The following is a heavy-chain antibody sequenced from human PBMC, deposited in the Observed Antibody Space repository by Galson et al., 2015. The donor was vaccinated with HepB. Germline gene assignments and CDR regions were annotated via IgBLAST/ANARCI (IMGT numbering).Heavy chain of an antibody. Sequence: SLRLSCAASGFTFSSYGMHWVRQAPGKGLEWVAVIWYDGSNKYYADSVKGRFTISRDNSKNTLYLQMNSLRAEDTAVYYCARSDYGDYGAIYGMDVWGQGTTVTVSS. D-gene: IGHD4-17*01. J-gene: IGHJ6*02. CDR3: ARSDYGDYGAIYGMDV. CDR2: IWYDGSNK. CDR1: GFTFSSYG. V-gene: IGHV3-33*01.